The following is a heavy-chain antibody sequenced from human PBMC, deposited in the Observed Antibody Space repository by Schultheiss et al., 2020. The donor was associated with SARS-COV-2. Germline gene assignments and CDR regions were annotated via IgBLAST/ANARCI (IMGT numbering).Heavy chain of an antibody. V-gene: IGHV3-13*01. Sequence: GGSLRLSCAASGFTFSSYDMHWVRQATGKGLEWVSAIGTAGDTYYPGSVKGRFTISRENAKNSLYLQMNSLRAEDTAVYYCARDGRAAAETPIDYWGQGTLVTVSS. CDR3: ARDGRAAAETPIDY. CDR1: GFTFSSYD. J-gene: IGHJ4*02. D-gene: IGHD6-13*01. CDR2: IGTAGDT.